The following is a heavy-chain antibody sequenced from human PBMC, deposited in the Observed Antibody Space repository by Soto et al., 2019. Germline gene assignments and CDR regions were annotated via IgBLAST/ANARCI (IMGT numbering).Heavy chain of an antibody. CDR2: IIPIFGTA. CDR1: GGTFSSYA. Sequence: SVKVSCKASGGTFSSYAISWVRQAPGQGLEWMGGIIPIFGTANYAQKFQGRVTITADESTSTAYMELSSLRSEDTAVYYCARDRVGNYYHSSGYLPALFDYWGQGTLVTVSS. V-gene: IGHV1-69*13. D-gene: IGHD3-22*01. CDR3: ARDRVGNYYHSSGYLPALFDY. J-gene: IGHJ4*02.